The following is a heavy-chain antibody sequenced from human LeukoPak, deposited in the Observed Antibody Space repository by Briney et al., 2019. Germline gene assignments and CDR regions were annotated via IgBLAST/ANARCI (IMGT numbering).Heavy chain of an antibody. V-gene: IGHV1-2*02. Sequence: ASVKVSCKASGYTFTGYYMHWVRQAPGQGLEWMGWINSNSGGTNYAQKFQGRVTMTRGTSISTAYMELSRLRSDDTAVYYCARWGQSSIVDTAFDYWGQGTLVTVSS. CDR1: GYTFTGYY. D-gene: IGHD5-18*01. CDR2: INSNSGGT. CDR3: ARWGQSSIVDTAFDY. J-gene: IGHJ4*02.